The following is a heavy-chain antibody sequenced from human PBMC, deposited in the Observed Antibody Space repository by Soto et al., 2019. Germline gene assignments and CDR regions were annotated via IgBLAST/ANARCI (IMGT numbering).Heavy chain of an antibody. D-gene: IGHD3-22*01. CDR1: VGCVKSAGYS. V-gene: IGHV4-30-2*01. CDR3: ARVPIYYDSSGFYHYGTFDI. Sequence: SETLSLTCVFSVGCVKSAGYSCSWIRRPPWKGLEWIGYIYHSGSTYYNPSLKSRVTISLDRSNNHFSLKLSSVTAADTAVYYCARVPIYYDSSGFYHYGTFDIWGQGKMVT. J-gene: IGHJ3*02. CDR2: IYHSGST.